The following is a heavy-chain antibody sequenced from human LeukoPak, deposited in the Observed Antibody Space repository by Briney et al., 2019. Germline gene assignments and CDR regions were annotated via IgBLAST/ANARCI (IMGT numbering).Heavy chain of an antibody. CDR3: ARDLGFGQYCSSTSCYGDLDY. V-gene: IGHV1-18*01. Sequence: GASVKVSCKASGYTFTSYGISWVRQAPGQGLEWMGWISAYNGNTNYAQKLQGRVTMTTDTSTSTAYMELRSLRSDDTAVYYCARDLGFGQYCSSTSCYGDLDYWGQGTLVTVSS. D-gene: IGHD2-2*01. CDR2: ISAYNGNT. J-gene: IGHJ4*02. CDR1: GYTFTSYG.